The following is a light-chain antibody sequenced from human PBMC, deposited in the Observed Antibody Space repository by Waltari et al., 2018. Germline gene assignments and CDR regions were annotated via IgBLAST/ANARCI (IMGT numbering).Light chain of an antibody. CDR3: LLSYSGSRVL. Sequence: QAVVTQEPPLTVSPGGTVTLPCGSSTGVVHSGCHSYWFQHKPAQAPRTLIYDTSTKHSWTPAQFSGSLLGGKAALTLSGAQPEDDAEDYCLLSYSGSRVLFGGGTKLTVL. J-gene: IGLJ2*01. V-gene: IGLV7-46*01. CDR1: TGVVHSGCH. CDR2: DTS.